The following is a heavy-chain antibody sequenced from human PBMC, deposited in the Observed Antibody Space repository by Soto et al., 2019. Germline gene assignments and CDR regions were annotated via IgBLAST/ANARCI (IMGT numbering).Heavy chain of an antibody. CDR3: ARAHYYDSSGPPRGMDV. J-gene: IGHJ6*02. D-gene: IGHD3-22*01. CDR1: GGSISSYY. Sequence: XETLSLTGTVSGGSISSYYWSWIRQPAGKGLDWIGRIYTSGSTNYNPSLKSRVTMSVDTSKNQFSLKLSSVNAADPAVYYCARAHYYDSSGPPRGMDVWGQGTTVTVSS. CDR2: IYTSGST. V-gene: IGHV4-4*07.